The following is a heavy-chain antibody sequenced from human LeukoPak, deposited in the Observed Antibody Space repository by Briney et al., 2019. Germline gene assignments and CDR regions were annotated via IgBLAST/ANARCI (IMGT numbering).Heavy chain of an antibody. CDR1: GYSISSSNW. J-gene: IGHJ3*02. Sequence: SDTLSLTCAVSGYSISSSNWWGWIRQPPGKGVEWIGYIYYSGSTYYNPSLKSRVTMSVDTSKNQFSLKLSSVTAVDTAVYYCARVLSYRPYDAFDIWGQGTMVTVSS. CDR3: ARVLSYRPYDAFDI. CDR2: IYYSGST. V-gene: IGHV4-28*03. D-gene: IGHD1-26*01.